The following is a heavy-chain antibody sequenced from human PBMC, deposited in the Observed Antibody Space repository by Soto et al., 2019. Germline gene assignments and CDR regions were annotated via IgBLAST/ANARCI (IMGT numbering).Heavy chain of an antibody. CDR2: ISGSGGST. V-gene: IGHV3-23*01. D-gene: IGHD2-2*01. Sequence: HPGGSLRLSCAASGFTFSSYAMSWVRQAPGKGLEWVSAISGSGGSTYYADSVKGRFTISRDNSKNTLYLQMNSLRAEDTAVYYCANGRYCSSTSCIHYYGMDVWGQGTTVTVSS. CDR3: ANGRYCSSTSCIHYYGMDV. CDR1: GFTFSSYA. J-gene: IGHJ6*01.